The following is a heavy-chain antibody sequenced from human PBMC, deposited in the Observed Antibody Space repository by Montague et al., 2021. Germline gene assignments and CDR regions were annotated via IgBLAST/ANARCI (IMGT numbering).Heavy chain of an antibody. D-gene: IGHD4-17*01. J-gene: IGHJ4*02. Sequence: SGSTYYTPSLQSRVTISVDTSKNEFSLKMTAVTAADTAVYYCSRDDYECYFFEYWGKGLMVTVSS. V-gene: IGHV4-31*02. CDR2: SGST. CDR3: SRDDYECYFFEY.